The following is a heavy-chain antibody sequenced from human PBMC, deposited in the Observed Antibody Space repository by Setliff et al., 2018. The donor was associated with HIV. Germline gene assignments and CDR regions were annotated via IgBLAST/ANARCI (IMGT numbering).Heavy chain of an antibody. D-gene: IGHD1-7*01. CDR3: ARKGNWNYPYDY. J-gene: IGHJ4*02. CDR1: GGSFSAYY. Sequence: SETLSLTCAVYGGSFSAYYWSWIRQPPGKGLEWIGRIYTSGTTNYNPSLKSRVTMSVDTSKNQFSLKLSSVTAADTAVYYCARKGNWNYPYDYWGQGTLVTVSS. V-gene: IGHV4-59*10. CDR2: IYTSGTT.